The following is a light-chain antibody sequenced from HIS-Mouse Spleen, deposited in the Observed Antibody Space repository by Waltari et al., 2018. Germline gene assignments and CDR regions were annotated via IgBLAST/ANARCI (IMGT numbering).Light chain of an antibody. Sequence: QSALTQPASVSGSPGQSITISCTGTSSDFGSYNLVSWYQQHPGKAPKLMIYEGSKPPPGVSNRFSGSKSGNTASPTISGLQAEDEADYYCCSYAGSSTFEVFGGGTKLTVL. CDR2: EGS. CDR3: CSYAGSSTFEV. J-gene: IGLJ2*01. CDR1: SSDFGSYNL. V-gene: IGLV2-23*03.